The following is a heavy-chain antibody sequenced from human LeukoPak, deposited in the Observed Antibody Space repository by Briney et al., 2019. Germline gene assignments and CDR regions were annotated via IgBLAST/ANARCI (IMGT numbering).Heavy chain of an antibody. CDR2: IWKDGSDE. J-gene: IGHJ4*02. Sequence: GGSLRLSCAAAGFTFGDFGMHWVRQAPGKGLEWVALIWKDGSDEFYADSVKGRFTISRDNSKNTLSLQMNSLRGEDTAVYYCAREEAFQLEASLDQWGQGTLVTVSS. D-gene: IGHD3-3*01. V-gene: IGHV3-33*01. CDR3: AREEAFQLEASLDQ. CDR1: GFTFGDFG.